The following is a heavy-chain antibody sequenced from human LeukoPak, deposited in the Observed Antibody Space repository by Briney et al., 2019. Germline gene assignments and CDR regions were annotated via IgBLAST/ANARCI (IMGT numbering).Heavy chain of an antibody. CDR3: ARYYYDTLTSSLTTFDY. CDR2: IYHSGST. CDR1: GYSISSGYY. D-gene: IGHD3-9*01. V-gene: IGHV4-38-2*02. J-gene: IGHJ4*02. Sequence: SETLSLTCTVSGYSISSGYYWGWVRQPPGKGLEWIGEIYHSGSTNYNPSLESRVAISVDKSKKQFSLKLTSVTAADTAVYYCARYYYDTLTSSLTTFDYWGQGTLVTVSS.